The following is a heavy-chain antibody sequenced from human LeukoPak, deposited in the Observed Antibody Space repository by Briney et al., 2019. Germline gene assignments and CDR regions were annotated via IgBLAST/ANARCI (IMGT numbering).Heavy chain of an antibody. CDR2: IYYSGST. V-gene: IGHV4-39*01. D-gene: IGHD3-22*01. CDR3: ARTPNSYDSSFNCDAFDI. Sequence: PSETLSLTCTVSGGSISSSSYYWGWIRQPPGKGLEWIGSIYYSGSTYYNPSLKSRVTISVDTSKNQFSPKLSSVTAADAAVYYCARTPNSYDSSFNCDAFDIWGQGTMVTVSS. J-gene: IGHJ3*02. CDR1: GGSISSSSYY.